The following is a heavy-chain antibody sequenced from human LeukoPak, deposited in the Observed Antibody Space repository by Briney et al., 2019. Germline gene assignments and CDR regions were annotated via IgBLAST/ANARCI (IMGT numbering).Heavy chain of an antibody. V-gene: IGHV3-48*03. CDR2: ITGTGTTI. CDR3: ATYNYDSSGYHEGAFDS. CDR1: GYTFRIYE. J-gene: IGHJ3*02. Sequence: GGSLTLSCVASGYTFRIYEINWVPHAPGKGPQWVSYITGTGTTIYYAHSVRVRFPIPRTSPKNSMSLQINSLRPENTPLYNCATYNYDSSGYHEGAFDSWGQGTMVTVSS. D-gene: IGHD3-22*01.